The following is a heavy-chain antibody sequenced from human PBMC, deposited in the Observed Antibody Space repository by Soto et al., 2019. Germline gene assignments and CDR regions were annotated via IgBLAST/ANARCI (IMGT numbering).Heavy chain of an antibody. CDR2: INKNGGST. Sequence: EVQLLESGGGLVQPGGSLRLSCAASGFTFSTYAMSWVRQAPGKGLEWVSSINKNGGSTFYADSVKGRFTISRDNSKDTLFLQMNSLRAEDTAVYYCAKRPSYDFVNWGQGTLVTVSS. J-gene: IGHJ4*02. D-gene: IGHD3-3*01. V-gene: IGHV3-23*01. CDR3: AKRPSYDFVN. CDR1: GFTFSTYA.